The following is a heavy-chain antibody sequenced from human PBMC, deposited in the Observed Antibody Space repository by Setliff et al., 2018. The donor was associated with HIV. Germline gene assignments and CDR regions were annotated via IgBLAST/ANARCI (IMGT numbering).Heavy chain of an antibody. CDR2: IYPVDSDT. CDR3: VRPGCSTSSCYSSNGSDL. D-gene: IGHD2-2*02. J-gene: IGHJ3*01. CDR1: GYTFTKYW. Sequence: GESLKISCQGSGYTFTKYWIGWVRQMPGKGLEWMGVIYPVDSDTRYSPSFQGQVTISADRSISTAYLQWSSLKASDTAMCYCVRPGCSTSSCYSSNGSDLWGPGTMVTVSS. V-gene: IGHV5-51*01.